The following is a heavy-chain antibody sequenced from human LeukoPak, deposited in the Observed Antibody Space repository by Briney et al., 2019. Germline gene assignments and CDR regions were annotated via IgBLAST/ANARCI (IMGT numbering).Heavy chain of an antibody. CDR2: IYYSGST. J-gene: IGHJ4*02. D-gene: IGHD5-24*01. CDR1: GGSISSSSYY. V-gene: IGHV4-39*07. CDR3: ARDPPGDGYNPYYSFDY. Sequence: SETLSLTCTVSGGSISSSSYYWGWIRQPPGKGLEWIGSIYYSGSTYYNPSLKSRVTISVDTSKNQFSLKLSCVTAADTAVYYCARDPPGDGYNPYYSFDYWGQGTLVTVSS.